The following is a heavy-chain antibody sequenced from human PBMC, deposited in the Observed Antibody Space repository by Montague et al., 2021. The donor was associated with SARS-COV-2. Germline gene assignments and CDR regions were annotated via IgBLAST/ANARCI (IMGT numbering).Heavy chain of an antibody. CDR2: IDWDDDK. J-gene: IGHJ6*02. CDR1: GFSLSTSGMC. D-gene: IGHD3-10*01. CDR3: ARTAGTDYTGYYYYAMDV. V-gene: IGHV2-70*11. Sequence: PALVKPTKTLTPTCTFSGFSLSTSGMCVSWIRQPPGKALEWLARIDWDDDKYYSTSLKTRLTISKDTSKNQVVLTMTNMDPVDTATYYCARTAGTDYTGYYYYAMDVWGQGTTVTVSS.